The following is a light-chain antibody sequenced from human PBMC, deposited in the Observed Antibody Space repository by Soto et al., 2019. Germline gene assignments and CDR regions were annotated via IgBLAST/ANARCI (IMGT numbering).Light chain of an antibody. V-gene: IGKV1-39*01. Sequence: DIQMTQSPSSLSASVGDRVTITCRASQTIYDYVTWFQQRPGKAPKVLIYGASTLQSGVPSRFSGSGSGTEFTLTISRLEPEDFAVYFCQQYGTSFFTFGGGTKVDIK. CDR2: GAS. CDR1: QTIYDY. CDR3: QQYGTSFFT. J-gene: IGKJ4*01.